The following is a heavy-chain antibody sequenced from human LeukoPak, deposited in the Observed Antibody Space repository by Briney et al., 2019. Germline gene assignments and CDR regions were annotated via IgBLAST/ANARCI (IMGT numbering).Heavy chain of an antibody. V-gene: IGHV1-8*01. Sequence: ASVKVSCKASGYTFTSYDINWVRQATGQGLEWMGWMNPNSGNTGYAQKFQGRVTMTTDTSTSTAYMEPRSLRSDDTAVYYCARVGRVYNWNDEDYWGQGTLVIVSS. CDR1: GYTFTSYD. J-gene: IGHJ4*02. CDR2: MNPNSGNT. CDR3: ARVGRVYNWNDEDY. D-gene: IGHD1-1*01.